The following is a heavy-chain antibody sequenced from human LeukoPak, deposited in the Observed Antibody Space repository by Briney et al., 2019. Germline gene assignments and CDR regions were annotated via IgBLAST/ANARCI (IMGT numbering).Heavy chain of an antibody. V-gene: IGHV1-8*03. CDR2: MNPNSGNT. J-gene: IGHJ6*03. Sequence: ASVKVSCKASGYTFTSYDINWVRQATGQGLEWMGWMNPNSGNTGYAQKFQGRVTITRNTSISTAYMELSSLRSEDTAVYYCARGVAARSQPYYYYYMDVWGKGTTVTVSS. D-gene: IGHD6-6*01. CDR1: GYTFTSYD. CDR3: ARGVAARSQPYYYYYMDV.